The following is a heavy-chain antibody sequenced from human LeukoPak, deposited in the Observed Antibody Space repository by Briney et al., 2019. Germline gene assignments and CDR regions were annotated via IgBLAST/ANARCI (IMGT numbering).Heavy chain of an antibody. D-gene: IGHD2-2*01. J-gene: IGHJ4*02. V-gene: IGHV3-30*02. Sequence: PGGSLRLSCAASGFTFSSYGMHWVRQAPGKGLEWVAFIRYDGRNKYYADSVKGRFTISRDNSKNTLYLQMNSLRAEDTAVYYCAKDIVVVQNGDYWGQGTLVTVSS. CDR2: IRYDGRNK. CDR1: GFTFSSYG. CDR3: AKDIVVVQNGDY.